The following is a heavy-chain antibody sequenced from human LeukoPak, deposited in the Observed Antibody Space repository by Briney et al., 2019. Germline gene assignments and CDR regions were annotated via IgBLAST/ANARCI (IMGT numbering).Heavy chain of an antibody. CDR3: ASSRAVVQGVTSPFDY. J-gene: IGHJ4*02. V-gene: IGHV3-23*01. Sequence: GGSLRLSCAASGFTFSSYAMSWVRQAPGKGLEWVSAIRGSGCSTYYADSVKGRFTISRDNSKNTTYLQMNSLRAEDTAVYYCASSRAVVQGVTSPFDYWGQGTLVTVSS. CDR1: GFTFSSYA. CDR2: IRGSGCST. D-gene: IGHD3-10*01.